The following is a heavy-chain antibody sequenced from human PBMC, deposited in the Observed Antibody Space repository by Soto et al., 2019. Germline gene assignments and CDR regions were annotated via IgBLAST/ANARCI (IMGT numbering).Heavy chain of an antibody. Sequence: GASVKVSCKASRVAFSKFIVTWVRQAPGLGLEWVGGIIPIFGTANYAQKVRGRVTITADESTSTSYMEVNNLRSEDTAVYYCAKVRYSSPMGYYYGMDVWGQGTTVTVSS. CDR2: IIPIFGTA. V-gene: IGHV1-69*13. CDR3: AKVRYSSPMGYYYGMDV. D-gene: IGHD6-19*01. J-gene: IGHJ6*02. CDR1: RVAFSKFI.